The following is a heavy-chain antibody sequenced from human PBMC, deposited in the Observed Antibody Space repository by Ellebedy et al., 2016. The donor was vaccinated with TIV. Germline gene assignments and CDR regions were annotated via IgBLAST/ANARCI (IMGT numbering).Heavy chain of an antibody. Sequence: PGGSLRLSCAASGFTFSSYEMNWVRQAPGKGLEWVAYIGSRGTTIYYVDSVKGRFTISRDNAKNSLYLQMNSLRAEDTAIYYCARAIRALTFDYWGQGTLVTVSS. J-gene: IGHJ4*02. V-gene: IGHV3-48*03. D-gene: IGHD1-14*01. CDR1: GFTFSSYE. CDR2: IGSRGTTI. CDR3: ARAIRALTFDY.